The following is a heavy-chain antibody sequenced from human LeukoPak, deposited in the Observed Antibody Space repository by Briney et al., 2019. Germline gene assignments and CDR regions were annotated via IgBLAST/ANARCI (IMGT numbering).Heavy chain of an antibody. V-gene: IGHV4-4*09. CDR1: GGSISSYY. Sequence: PSETLSLTCTVSGGSISSYYWSWIRQPPGKGLEWIGYIYTSGSTNYNPSLKSRVTISVDTSKNQFSLKLSSVTAADTAVYYCARRVQWLAYNRFDPWGQGTLVTVSS. CDR2: IYTSGST. J-gene: IGHJ5*02. CDR3: ARRVQWLAYNRFDP. D-gene: IGHD6-19*01.